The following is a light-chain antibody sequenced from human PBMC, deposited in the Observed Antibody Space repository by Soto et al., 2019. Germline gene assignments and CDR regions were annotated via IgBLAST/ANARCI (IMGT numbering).Light chain of an antibody. J-gene: IGLJ2*01. CDR3: SSYTVINSVI. CDR1: SSDVGSYNR. Sequence: QSVLTQPPSVSGSPGQSVTISCTGTSSDVGSYNRVSWYQQPPGTAPKLLIYEVSFRPSGVPDRFSGSKSGNTASLTISGLQAEDEAHYYCSSYTVINSVIFGGGTKLTVL. V-gene: IGLV2-18*02. CDR2: EVS.